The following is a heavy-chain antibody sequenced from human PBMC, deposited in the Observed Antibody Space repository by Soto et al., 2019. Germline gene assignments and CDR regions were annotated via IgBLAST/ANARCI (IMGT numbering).Heavy chain of an antibody. Sequence: ASVKVSCKASGYSFTDYHIHWVRQAPGQGLEWLGRINPKSGGTSTAQKFQGWVTMTTDTSISTASMALTRLTSDDTAIYYCARGDSTDCSNGACSFFYNHDMDVWGQGTTVTVSS. CDR1: GYSFTDYH. V-gene: IGHV1-2*04. J-gene: IGHJ6*02. CDR3: ARGDSTDCSNGACSFFYNHDMDV. CDR2: INPKSGGT. D-gene: IGHD2-8*01.